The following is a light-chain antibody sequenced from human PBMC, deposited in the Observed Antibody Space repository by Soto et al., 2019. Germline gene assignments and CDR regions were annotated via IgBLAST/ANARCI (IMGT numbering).Light chain of an antibody. CDR2: WAS. Sequence: DIVMTQSPDSLAVSLGERATIKCKSSQSVLYSSNNKNYLAWYQHKPGQPPKLLIYWASTRESGVPDRFSGSGSGTDFTLTISSLQAEDVAVYYCQQYYSSLGGTFGQGTKVEIK. CDR1: QSVLYSSNNKNY. J-gene: IGKJ1*01. CDR3: QQYYSSLGGT. V-gene: IGKV4-1*01.